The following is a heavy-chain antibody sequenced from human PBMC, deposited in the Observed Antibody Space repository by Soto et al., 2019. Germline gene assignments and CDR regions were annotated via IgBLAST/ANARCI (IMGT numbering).Heavy chain of an antibody. Sequence: GGSLRLSCVASGFTFRDAWMSWVRQAPGKGLEWVGRIQSKSDGGTADYAAPVRGRFTVSRDDSKGTLYLHMNSLKTEDTAVYYCTHILRNAFDIWGQGTMVTV. CDR2: IQSKSDGGTA. J-gene: IGHJ3*02. CDR3: THILRNAFDI. CDR1: GFTFRDAW. D-gene: IGHD2-2*02. V-gene: IGHV3-15*01.